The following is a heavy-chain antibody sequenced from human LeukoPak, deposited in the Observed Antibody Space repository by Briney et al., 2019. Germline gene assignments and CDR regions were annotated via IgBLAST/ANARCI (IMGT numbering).Heavy chain of an antibody. D-gene: IGHD3-22*01. Sequence: ASVQVSCKVSGYTLTELSMHWVRQAPGKGLEWMGGFDPEDGETIYAQKFQGRVTMTEDTSTDTAYMELSSLRSEDTAVYYCATVAYYYDSSGYPYFDYWGQGTLVTVSS. CDR3: ATVAYYYDSSGYPYFDY. J-gene: IGHJ4*02. CDR2: FDPEDGET. CDR1: GYTLTELS. V-gene: IGHV1-24*01.